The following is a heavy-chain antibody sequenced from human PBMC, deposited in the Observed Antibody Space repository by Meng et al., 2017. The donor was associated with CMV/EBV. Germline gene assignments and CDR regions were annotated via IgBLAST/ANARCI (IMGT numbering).Heavy chain of an antibody. CDR1: GGSISSYY. V-gene: IGHV4-59*01. CDR2: IYHSGST. Sequence: SETLSLTCTVSGGSISSYYWSWIRQPPGKGLEWIGYIYHSGSTNYNPSLKSRVTISVDTSKNQFSLKLSSVTAADTAVYYCARAGYSYGQDGPYYYYGMDVWGQGTTVTVSS. D-gene: IGHD5-18*01. J-gene: IGHJ6*02. CDR3: ARAGYSYGQDGPYYYYGMDV.